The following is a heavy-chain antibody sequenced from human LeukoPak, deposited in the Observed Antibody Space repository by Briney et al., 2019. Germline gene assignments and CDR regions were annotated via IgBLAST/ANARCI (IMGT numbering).Heavy chain of an antibody. D-gene: IGHD6-19*01. CDR1: GYSISSGYY. CDR2: IYHSGST. V-gene: IGHV4-38-2*02. J-gene: IGHJ5*02. CDR3: ARAGLGYSSGLFDP. Sequence: SETLSLTCTVSGYSISSGYYWGWIRQPPGKGLEWIGGIYHSGSTYYNPPLKSRVTISVDTSKNQFSLKLSSVTAADTAVYYCARAGLGYSSGLFDPWGQGTLVTVSS.